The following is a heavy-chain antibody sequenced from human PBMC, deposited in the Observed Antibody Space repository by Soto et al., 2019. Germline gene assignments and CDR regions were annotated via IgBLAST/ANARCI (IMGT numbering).Heavy chain of an antibody. CDR2: ISYDGSNK. V-gene: IGHV3-30*18. CDR3: TKDRGKYCSGGGCYPGNY. J-gene: IGHJ4*02. Sequence: GGSLRLSCAASGVTFSSYGMHWVRQAPGKGLEWVTVISYDGSNKYYTDSVKGRFTISRDNSKNTLYLQMNSLRAEDTAVYYCTKDRGKYCSGGGCYPGNYWGQGTPVTVS. D-gene: IGHD2-15*01. CDR1: GVTFSSYG.